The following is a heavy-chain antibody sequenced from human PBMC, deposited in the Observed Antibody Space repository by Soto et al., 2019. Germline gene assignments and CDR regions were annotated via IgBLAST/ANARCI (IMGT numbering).Heavy chain of an antibody. V-gene: IGHV1-2*06. CDR3: AKAAENYFYYGMDV. CDR1: GYTFAGRY. J-gene: IGHJ6*02. CDR2: INPNSGDT. Sequence: ASVKVSCKASGYTFAGRYLHWVRQAPGQGLEWVGRINPNSGDTNYAQKFQGRVTVTRDTSISTAYMELTSLRSDDTAVYFCAKAAENYFYYGMDVWGQGTTVTVSS.